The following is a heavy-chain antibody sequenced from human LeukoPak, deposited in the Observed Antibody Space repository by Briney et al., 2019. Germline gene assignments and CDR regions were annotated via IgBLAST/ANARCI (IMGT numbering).Heavy chain of an antibody. D-gene: IGHD3-10*01. CDR3: ASGDAHAFDI. J-gene: IGHJ3*02. Sequence: PGGSLRLSCAASGFTFSSYWMHWVRQAPGKGLVWVSRINGDGSGTSYAASVKGRFTISRDNAKNTLYLRMNSLRVEDTAVYYCASGDAHAFDIWGQGTMVTASS. CDR1: GFTFSSYW. CDR2: INGDGSGT. V-gene: IGHV3-74*01.